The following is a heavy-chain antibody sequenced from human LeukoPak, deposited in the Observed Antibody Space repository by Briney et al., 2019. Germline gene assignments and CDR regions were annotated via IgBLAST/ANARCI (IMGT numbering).Heavy chain of an antibody. J-gene: IGHJ4*02. CDR3: ARGRGRLRYALDY. V-gene: IGHV1-8*03. CDR1: GYTFTSYD. D-gene: IGHD5-12*01. Sequence: ASVKVSCKASGYTFTSYDINWVRQAIGQGLEWMGWMNPNSGNTGYAQKFQGRVTITRNTSISTAYMELSSLRSEDTAVYYCARGRGRLRYALDYWGQGTLVTVSS. CDR2: MNPNSGNT.